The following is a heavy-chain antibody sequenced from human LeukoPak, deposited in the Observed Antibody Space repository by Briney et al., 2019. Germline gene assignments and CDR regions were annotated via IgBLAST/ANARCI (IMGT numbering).Heavy chain of an antibody. V-gene: IGHV3-23*01. J-gene: IGHJ4*02. CDR2: VSGSGDST. Sequence: GGSLRLSCAASGFTFSSYAMSWVRQAPGKGLEWVSGVSGSGDSTYYADSVKGRFTISRDNSKNTLYLQMNSLRAEDTAVYYCARAQWLAVGYYFDYWGQGTLVTVSS. D-gene: IGHD6-19*01. CDR1: GFTFSSYA. CDR3: ARAQWLAVGYYFDY.